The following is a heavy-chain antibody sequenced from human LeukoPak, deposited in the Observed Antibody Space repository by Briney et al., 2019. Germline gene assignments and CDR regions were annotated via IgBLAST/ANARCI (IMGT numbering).Heavy chain of an antibody. V-gene: IGHV3-7*01. D-gene: IGHD2-21*01. J-gene: IGHJ4*02. CDR3: ATGLFHFDY. Sequence: GGSLRLSCATSGFTFSSYWMSWVRQAPGKGLEWVANIEEDGSEKYYVVSVKGRFTISRDNAKNSLYLQMNSLRAEDAAVYYCATGLFHFDYWGQGTLITV. CDR2: IEEDGSEK. CDR1: GFTFSSYW.